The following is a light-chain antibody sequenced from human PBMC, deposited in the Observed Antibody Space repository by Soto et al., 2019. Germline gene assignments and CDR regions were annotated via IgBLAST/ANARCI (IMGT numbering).Light chain of an antibody. Sequence: EIVLTQSPGTLSLSPAERATLSCRASQSVSSSYLAWFQQKPGQAPRLLIYGASSRATGIPDRFSGGGSGTDFTLTISRLEPEDFAVYYCQQDGSSPRTFGQGTKVEIK. CDR2: GAS. CDR3: QQDGSSPRT. V-gene: IGKV3-20*01. CDR1: QSVSSSY. J-gene: IGKJ1*01.